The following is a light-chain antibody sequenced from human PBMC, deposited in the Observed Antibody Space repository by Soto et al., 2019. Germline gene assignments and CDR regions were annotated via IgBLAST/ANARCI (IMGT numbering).Light chain of an antibody. V-gene: IGLV1-44*01. CDR2: SDN. CDR3: AAWDDSLNGFTWV. Sequence: QPVLTQPPSASGTPGQRVTISCSGSSSNIETNTVNWYKQLPGMSPKLLIHSDNQRPSGVPDRFSGSKSGTSASLAISGLQPEDEADCYCAAWDDSLNGFTWVFGGGTKLTVL. CDR1: SSNIETNT. J-gene: IGLJ3*02.